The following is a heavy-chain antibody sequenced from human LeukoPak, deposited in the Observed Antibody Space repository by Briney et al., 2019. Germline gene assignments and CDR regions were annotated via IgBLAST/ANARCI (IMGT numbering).Heavy chain of an antibody. J-gene: IGHJ4*02. V-gene: IGHV3-66*01. D-gene: IGHD5-18*01. Sequence: GGSLRLSCAASGFTVSSNYMSWVRQAPGKGLEWVSVIYSGGSTYYADSVKGRFTFSRDNSKNTLYLQMNSLRAEDTAVYYCARAAYSYGYYFDYWGQGTLVTVSS. CDR3: ARAAYSYGYYFDY. CDR1: GFTVSSNY. CDR2: IYSGGST.